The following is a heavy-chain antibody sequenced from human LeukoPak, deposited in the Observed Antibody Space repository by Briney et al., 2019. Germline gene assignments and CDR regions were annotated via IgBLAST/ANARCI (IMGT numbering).Heavy chain of an antibody. CDR2: IAYDGYYK. CDR3: ARDLSPVVRASPMGY. D-gene: IGHD3-10*01. Sequence: PGTSLRLSCAASGFTFTTYGMHWVRQSPGKGLEWVALIAYDGYYKYYSDSVKGRITISSDTSKNTLYLQMNSLRAEDTAVYYCARDLSPVVRASPMGYWGQGTLVTVSS. V-gene: IGHV3-30*03. CDR1: GFTFTTYG. J-gene: IGHJ4*02.